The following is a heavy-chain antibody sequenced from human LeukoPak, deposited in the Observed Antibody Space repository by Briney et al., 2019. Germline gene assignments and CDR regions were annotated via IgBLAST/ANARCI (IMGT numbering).Heavy chain of an antibody. Sequence: SETLSLTCAVYGGSFSGYYWSWIRQPPGKGPEWIGEINHSGSTNYNPSLKSRVTISVDTSKNQFSLKLSSVTAADTAVYYCARALLGYCSSTSCSQFDYWGQGTLVTVSS. CDR1: GGSFSGYY. CDR3: ARALLGYCSSTSCSQFDY. J-gene: IGHJ4*02. V-gene: IGHV4-34*01. CDR2: INHSGST. D-gene: IGHD2-2*01.